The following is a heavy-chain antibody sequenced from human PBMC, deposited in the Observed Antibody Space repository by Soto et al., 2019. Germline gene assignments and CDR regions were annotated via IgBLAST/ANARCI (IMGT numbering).Heavy chain of an antibody. CDR2: ISGSGDGT. Sequence: PGGSLRLSCAASGFTFSSFALSWVRQAPGKGLEWVSAISGSGDGTDYADSVKGRFTISRDNSKNTLYLQMNSLRAEDTAVYYCAGPGYSSQDYCGQGALVTVSS. J-gene: IGHJ4*02. CDR1: GFTFSSFA. D-gene: IGHD5-18*01. V-gene: IGHV3-23*01. CDR3: AGPGYSSQDY.